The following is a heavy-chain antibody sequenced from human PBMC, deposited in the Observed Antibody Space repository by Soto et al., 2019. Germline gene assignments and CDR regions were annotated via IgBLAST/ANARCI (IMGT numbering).Heavy chain of an antibody. D-gene: IGHD3-3*02. CDR1: GYTFTFYH. Sequence: ASVKVSCKASGYTFTFYHIHWVRQAPGQGLEWMGIINPAGPTTTYAQKFQGSVTMSRDTSTNTVYMELSSLRSEDTGVYYCARGQESHLAMDVWGQGTAVNVSS. CDR2: INPAGPTT. CDR3: ARGQESHLAMDV. V-gene: IGHV1-46*01. J-gene: IGHJ6*01.